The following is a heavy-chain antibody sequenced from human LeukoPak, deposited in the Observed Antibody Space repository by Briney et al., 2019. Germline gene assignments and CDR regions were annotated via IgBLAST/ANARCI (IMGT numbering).Heavy chain of an antibody. CDR1: GFTFSSYA. CDR2: ISSNGGST. J-gene: IGHJ4*02. D-gene: IGHD5-18*01. V-gene: IGHV3-64*01. CDR3: ARAEGYSYGPDY. Sequence: GGSLRLSCAASGFTFSSYAMHWVRQAPGKGLEYVSAISSNGGSTYYANSVKGRFTISRDNAKSTLYLQMGSLRAEEMAVYYCARAEGYSYGPDYWGQGTLVTVSS.